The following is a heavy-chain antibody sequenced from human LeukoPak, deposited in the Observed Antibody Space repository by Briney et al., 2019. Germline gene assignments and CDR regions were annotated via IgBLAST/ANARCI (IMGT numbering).Heavy chain of an antibody. D-gene: IGHD4/OR15-4a*01. V-gene: IGHV3-53*01. CDR1: GFTFNDYG. CDR2: IYSDNT. Sequence: GGSLRLSCAASGFTFNDYGMNWVRQAPGKGLEWVSFIYSDNTHYSDSVKGRFTISRDNSKNTLYLQMNSLRAEDTAVYYCARRAGAYSRPYDYWGQGTLVTVSS. J-gene: IGHJ4*02. CDR3: ARRAGAYSRPYDY.